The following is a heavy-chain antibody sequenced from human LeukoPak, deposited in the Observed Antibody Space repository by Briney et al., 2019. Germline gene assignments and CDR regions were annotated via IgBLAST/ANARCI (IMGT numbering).Heavy chain of an antibody. CDR1: GYSFTSYA. Sequence: ASVKVSCKVSGYSFTSYAMNWVRQAPGQGLEWMGWINTNTGNPTYAQGFTGRCVFSLDTSVSTAYLQISSLKAEDTAVYSCARDQGSWYDFWSGYYTHRYFQHWGQGTLVTVSS. J-gene: IGHJ1*01. D-gene: IGHD3-3*01. CDR2: INTNTGNP. V-gene: IGHV7-4-1*02. CDR3: ARDQGSWYDFWSGYYTHRYFQH.